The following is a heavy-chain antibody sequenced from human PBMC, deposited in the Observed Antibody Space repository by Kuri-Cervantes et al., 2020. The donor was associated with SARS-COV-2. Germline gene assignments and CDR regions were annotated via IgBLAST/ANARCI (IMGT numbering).Heavy chain of an antibody. CDR2: INPNSGGT. CDR1: GYTFTGYH. Sequence: ASVKVSCKASGYTFTGYHMHWVRQAPGQGLEWMGWINPNSGGTNYAQKFQGWVTMTRDTSISTAYMELSRLRSDDTAVYYCAREFGGGYDYYYYGMDVWGQGTTVTVSS. J-gene: IGHJ6*02. D-gene: IGHD5-12*01. CDR3: AREFGGGYDYYYYGMDV. V-gene: IGHV1-2*04.